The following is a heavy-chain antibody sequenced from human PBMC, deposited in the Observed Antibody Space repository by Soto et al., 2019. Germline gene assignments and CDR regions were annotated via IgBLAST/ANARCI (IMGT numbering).Heavy chain of an antibody. CDR3: ARLMGVVTVDY. CDR1: GGSISSTGHY. D-gene: IGHD2-21*02. Sequence: QLQLQESGPGLVKPSETLSLTCSVSGGSISSTGHYWGWIRQPPGKGLEWIGNIYYAGSPYYNPSRKSRVTTTDDTSKNHFSLALTSVTAADTAVYYCARLMGVVTVDYWGQGALVTVSS. J-gene: IGHJ4*02. CDR2: IYYAGSP. V-gene: IGHV4-39*02.